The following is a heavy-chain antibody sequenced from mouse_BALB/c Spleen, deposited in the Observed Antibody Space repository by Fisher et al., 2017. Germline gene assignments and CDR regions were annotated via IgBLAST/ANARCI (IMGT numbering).Heavy chain of an antibody. D-gene: IGHD2-2*01. Sequence: ERFTISRDNAKNTLYLEMSSLRSEDTAMYYCAISGIWFDYYAMDYWGQGTSVTVSS. J-gene: IGHJ4*01. V-gene: IGHV5-9-1*01. CDR3: AISGIWFDYYAMDY.